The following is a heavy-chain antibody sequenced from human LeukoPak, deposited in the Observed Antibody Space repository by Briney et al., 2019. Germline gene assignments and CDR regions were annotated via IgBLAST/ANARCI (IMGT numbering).Heavy chain of an antibody. V-gene: IGHV4-34*01. D-gene: IGHD1-26*01. J-gene: IGHJ4*02. Sequence: SETLSLTCTVSGGSISGYYWSWIRQPPGKGLEWIGEINHSGSTNYNPSLKSRVTISVDTSKNQFSLKLSSVTAADTAVYYCARRYSGRTPLGYWGQGTLVTVSS. CDR1: GGSISGYY. CDR2: INHSGST. CDR3: ARRYSGRTPLGY.